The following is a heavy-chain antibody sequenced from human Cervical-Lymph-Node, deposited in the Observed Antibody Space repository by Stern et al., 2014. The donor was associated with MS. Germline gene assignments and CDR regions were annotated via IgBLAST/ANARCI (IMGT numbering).Heavy chain of an antibody. D-gene: IGHD4-11*01. V-gene: IGHV1-3*01. CDR2: INGGPGTT. Sequence: QVQLVQSGAEVKKPGASMTISCKTSGYNFIDHPIHWVRQAPGQRLEWMGWINGGPGTTKYSQKFQGRVSFTRDKAASAAYMDLSSLSPDDTAVYYCARQPDYSDFLDFWGQGTLVTVSS. CDR3: ARQPDYSDFLDF. CDR1: GYNFIDHP. J-gene: IGHJ4*02.